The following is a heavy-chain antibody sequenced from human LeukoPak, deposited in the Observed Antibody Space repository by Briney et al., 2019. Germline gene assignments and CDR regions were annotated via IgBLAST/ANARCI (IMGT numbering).Heavy chain of an antibody. J-gene: IGHJ4*02. V-gene: IGHV3-7*01. D-gene: IGHD1-26*01. CDR3: ARDAGWGYYDL. CDR1: GFTFSTSW. Sequence: GGSLRLSCVASGFTFSTSWVTWVRQAPGTGLEWVANIDKHGNGKYYVDSVKGRFAISRDYGSNSVFLQMDSLRAEDTSVYYCARDAGWGYYDLWGQGTLVTVSS. CDR2: IDKHGNGK.